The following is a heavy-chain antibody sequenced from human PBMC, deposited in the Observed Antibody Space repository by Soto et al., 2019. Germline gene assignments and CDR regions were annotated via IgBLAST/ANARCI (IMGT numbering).Heavy chain of an antibody. J-gene: IGHJ4*02. CDR2: ISYDGKNI. CDR3: ARSYDSSGYYSFDY. CDR1: GFSFSAYA. D-gene: IGHD3-22*01. V-gene: IGHV3-30*04. Sequence: QVQLVESGGGVVQPGRSLRLSCAASGFSFSAYAMHWVRQTPGKGLEWVAVISYDGKNIYHADSVKGRFTISRDNSKNTLYLQMNSLRPEDTAVYYCARSYDSSGYYSFDYWGQGTLVTVSS.